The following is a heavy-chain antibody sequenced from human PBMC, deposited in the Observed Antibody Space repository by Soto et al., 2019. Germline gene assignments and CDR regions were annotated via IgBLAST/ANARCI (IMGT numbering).Heavy chain of an antibody. J-gene: IGHJ4*01. CDR1: GFTFSNYG. V-gene: IGHV3-30*03. CDR3: AQKVDGSPFEC. CDR2: ISYDGNDR. Sequence: QVQLVESGGGVVQPGRSLTVSCAASGFTFSNYGMHWVRQPPGKGLEWVAVISYDGNDRHYTDSVKGRFTISRDNSKNTLYLQMNRLRAEDPAVYYCAQKVDGSPFECWDPGTLVTVSS.